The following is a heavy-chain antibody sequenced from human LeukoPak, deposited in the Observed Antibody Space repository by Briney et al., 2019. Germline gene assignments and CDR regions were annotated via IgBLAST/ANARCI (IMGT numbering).Heavy chain of an antibody. Sequence: GGSLRLSCAASGFTFSDYYMSWIRQAPGKGLEWVSYISSSSSYTNYADSVKGRFTISRDNAKNSLYLQMNSLRAEDTAVYYCARDRGPYSGYDSYYFDYWGQGTLVTVSS. J-gene: IGHJ4*02. V-gene: IGHV3-11*06. D-gene: IGHD5-12*01. CDR2: ISSSSSYT. CDR3: ARDRGPYSGYDSYYFDY. CDR1: GFTFSDYY.